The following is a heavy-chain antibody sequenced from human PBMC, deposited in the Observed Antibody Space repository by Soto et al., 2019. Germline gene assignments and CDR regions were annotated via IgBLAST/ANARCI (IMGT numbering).Heavy chain of an antibody. CDR2: IDTSGST. D-gene: IGHD3-3*01. CDR3: ARGGQDFWSGPFDY. CDR1: GGSISNYY. V-gene: IGHV4-4*07. J-gene: IGHJ4*02. Sequence: NPSETLSLTCTVSGGSISNYYCNWIRQPAGKGLEWIGRIDTSGSTNYNPSLKSRVTMSVDTSKQEFSLKLSSVTAADTALYYCARGGQDFWSGPFDYWGRGALVTVSS.